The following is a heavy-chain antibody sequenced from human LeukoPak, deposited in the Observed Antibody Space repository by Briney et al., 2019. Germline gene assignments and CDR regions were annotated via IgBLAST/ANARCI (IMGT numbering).Heavy chain of an antibody. Sequence: PSETLSLTCTVSGGSMSSGGYYWSWIRQHPGKGLEWIGYIYYSGSTYYNPSLKSRVTISVDTSKNQFSLKLSSVTAADTAVYYCARFWDEVGGAFDIWGQGAMVTVSS. CDR2: IYYSGST. CDR1: GGSMSSGGYY. V-gene: IGHV4-31*03. J-gene: IGHJ3*02. D-gene: IGHD3-16*01. CDR3: ARFWDEVGGAFDI.